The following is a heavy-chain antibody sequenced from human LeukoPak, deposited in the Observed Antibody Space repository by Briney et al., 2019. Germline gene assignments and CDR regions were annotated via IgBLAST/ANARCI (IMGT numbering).Heavy chain of an antibody. V-gene: IGHV4-39*01. CDR1: GGSISSSSYY. J-gene: IGHJ5*02. CDR2: IYYSGST. Sequence: PSETLSLTCTVSGGSISSSSYYWGWIRQPPGKGLEWIGSIYYSGSTYYNPSLKSRVTISVDTSKNQFSLKLSSVTAADTAVYYCASNSMIVAFDPWGQGTLVTVSS. CDR3: ASNSMIVAFDP. D-gene: IGHD3-22*01.